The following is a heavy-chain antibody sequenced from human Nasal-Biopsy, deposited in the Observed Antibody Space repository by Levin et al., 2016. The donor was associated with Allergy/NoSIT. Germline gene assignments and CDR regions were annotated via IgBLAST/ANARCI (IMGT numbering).Heavy chain of an antibody. CDR2: ITTRGYT. CDR1: GFTFSDYY. V-gene: IGHV3-11*03. Sequence: GGSLRLSCAASGFTFSDYYMSWIRQAPGKGLEWLSKITTRGYTNYAESVKGRFTISRDNAKNSLSLQMNSLRVEDTAVYYCAKSLPDPQFRWPRPSLDVWGQGALVTVSS. D-gene: IGHD4-23*01. J-gene: IGHJ4*02. CDR3: AKSLPDPQFRWPRPSLDV.